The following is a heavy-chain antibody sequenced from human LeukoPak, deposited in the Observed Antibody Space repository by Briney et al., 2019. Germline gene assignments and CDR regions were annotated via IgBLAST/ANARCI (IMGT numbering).Heavy chain of an antibody. V-gene: IGHV4-34*01. CDR1: GGSLSGYY. J-gene: IGHJ3*02. Sequence: SETLSLTCAVYGGSLSGYYWSWIRQPPGKGLEWIGEINHSGSTNYNPSLKSRVTISVDTSKNQFSLKLSSVTAADTAVYYCAREGTDPMIVVVTQLDAFDIWGQGTMVTVSS. CDR2: INHSGST. D-gene: IGHD3-22*01. CDR3: AREGTDPMIVVVTQLDAFDI.